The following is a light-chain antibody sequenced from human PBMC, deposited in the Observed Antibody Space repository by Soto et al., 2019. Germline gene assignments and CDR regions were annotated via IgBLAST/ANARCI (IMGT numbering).Light chain of an antibody. Sequence: EIVMTQSPATLSVSPRERATLSCSATQTVNNKVDWYPHKPGQAPRILTYGASTRATGIPARFSGSGSGTEFTLSISSLQSEDFAVYYCQQYNSWPPITFGQGTRVEIK. CDR2: GAS. CDR1: QTVNNK. J-gene: IGKJ5*01. CDR3: QQYNSWPPIT. V-gene: IGKV3-15*01.